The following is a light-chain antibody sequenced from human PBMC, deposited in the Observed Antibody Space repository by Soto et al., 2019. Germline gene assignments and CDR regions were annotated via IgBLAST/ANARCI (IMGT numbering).Light chain of an antibody. CDR1: QSVRSN. CDR2: DGS. J-gene: IGKJ5*01. CDR3: QQYDDWPIT. Sequence: EIMMKHSPDTVYVSPGERATLSCRASQSVRSNLAWYQHKPGQAPRLLIYDGSTRALGIPARFSGSESGTEFTLTISSLQSEDFAVYFCQQYDDWPITFGQGTRLEIK. V-gene: IGKV3-15*01.